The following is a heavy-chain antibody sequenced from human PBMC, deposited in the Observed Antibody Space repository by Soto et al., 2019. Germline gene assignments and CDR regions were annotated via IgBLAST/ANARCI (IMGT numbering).Heavy chain of an antibody. CDR3: ARDGVTITLFLY. J-gene: IGHJ4*02. CDR1: GYTFTSYY. V-gene: IGHV1-46*01. Sequence: ASVQVSCKASGYTFTSYYMHWVRQAPEQGLEWMGIINPSGGSTSYAQKFQGRVTMTRDTSTSTVYMELSSLRSEDTAVYYCARDGVTITLFLYWGQGTLVTVSA. CDR2: INPSGGST. D-gene: IGHD2-21*02.